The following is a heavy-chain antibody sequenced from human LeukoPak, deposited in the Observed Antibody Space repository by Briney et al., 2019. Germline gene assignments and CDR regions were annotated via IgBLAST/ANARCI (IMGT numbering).Heavy chain of an antibody. D-gene: IGHD6-25*01. Sequence: GGSLRLSCAASGFTFSSYAMSWVRQAPGKGLEWVSAISGSGGSIYYADSVKGRFTISRDNSKNTLYLQMNSLRAEDTAVYYCAKDQTCSSGWFDYWGQGTLVTVSS. V-gene: IGHV3-23*01. CDR2: ISGSGGSI. J-gene: IGHJ4*02. CDR3: AKDQTCSSGWFDY. CDR1: GFTFSSYA.